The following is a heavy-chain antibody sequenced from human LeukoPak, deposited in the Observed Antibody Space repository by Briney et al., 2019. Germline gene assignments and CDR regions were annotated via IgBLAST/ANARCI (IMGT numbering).Heavy chain of an antibody. CDR2: IIPIFGTA. Sequence: SVKVSCKASGGTFSSYAISWVRRAPGQGLEWMGGIIPIFGTANYAQKFQGRVTITADESTSTAYMELSSLRSEDTAVYYCASLTGTTRGGYYYYYGVDVWGKGTTVTVSS. J-gene: IGHJ6*04. CDR3: ASLTGTTRGGYYYYYGVDV. D-gene: IGHD1-20*01. V-gene: IGHV1-69*01. CDR1: GGTFSSYA.